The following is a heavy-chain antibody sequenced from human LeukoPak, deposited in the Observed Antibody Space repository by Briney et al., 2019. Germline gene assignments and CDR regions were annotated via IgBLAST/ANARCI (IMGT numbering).Heavy chain of an antibody. D-gene: IGHD2-2*01. Sequence: SETLSLTCTVSGGSISSSSYYWGWIRQPPGKGLEWIGSIYYSGSTYYNPSLKSRVTISVDTSKNQFSLKLSSVTAADTAVYYCASWVWGDIVVVPAATDAFDIWGQGTMVTVSS. V-gene: IGHV4-39*01. CDR3: ASWVWGDIVVVPAATDAFDI. CDR2: IYYSGST. CDR1: GGSISSSSYY. J-gene: IGHJ3*02.